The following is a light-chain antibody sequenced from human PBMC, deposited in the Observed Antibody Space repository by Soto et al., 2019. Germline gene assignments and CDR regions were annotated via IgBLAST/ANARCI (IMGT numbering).Light chain of an antibody. V-gene: IGKV3-15*01. Sequence: EIVMTQSPATLSLSPGERATLSCRASQSVSRNLAWYQHKPGQAPRLLIYDASTRATGTPARISGSGSGTEFTLTISSMQSEDFAIYYCQQYNNWRTFGQGTKVDIK. CDR2: DAS. CDR3: QQYNNWRT. CDR1: QSVSRN. J-gene: IGKJ1*01.